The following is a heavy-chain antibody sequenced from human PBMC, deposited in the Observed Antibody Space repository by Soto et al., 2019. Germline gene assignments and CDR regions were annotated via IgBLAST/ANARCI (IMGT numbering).Heavy chain of an antibody. Sequence: QVQLVDSGGGVVQPGRSLRLSCAASGFTFSNYGIHWVLQAPGKGLEWVAVISYDGSSKDYADSVKGRFTISRDNAKNQLYLQMNSLRIEDTAVYYCAKDDGSTWSMFYSYYGVDVWGQGTTVTVSS. J-gene: IGHJ6*02. D-gene: IGHD6-13*01. CDR2: ISYDGSSK. CDR3: AKDDGSTWSMFYSYYGVDV. V-gene: IGHV3-30*18. CDR1: GFTFSNYG.